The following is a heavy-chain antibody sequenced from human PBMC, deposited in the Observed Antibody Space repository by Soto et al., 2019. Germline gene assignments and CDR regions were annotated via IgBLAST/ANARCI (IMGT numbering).Heavy chain of an antibody. D-gene: IGHD3-3*01. Sequence: ESVGGVVQPGRSLRLSCAASGFTFSSYGMHWVRQAPGKGLEWVAVISYDGSNKYYADSVKGRFTISRDNSKNTLYLQMNSLRAEDTAVYYCAKDQKDFWSGYIDYWGQGTLVTVSS. J-gene: IGHJ4*02. CDR1: GFTFSSYG. V-gene: IGHV3-30*18. CDR3: AKDQKDFWSGYIDY. CDR2: ISYDGSNK.